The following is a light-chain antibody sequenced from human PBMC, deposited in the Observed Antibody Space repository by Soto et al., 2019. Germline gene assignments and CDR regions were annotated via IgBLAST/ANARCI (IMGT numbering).Light chain of an antibody. CDR3: QQYGSSPLT. Sequence: EIELTQSPGTLSLSPGERATLSCRASQSVSSSYLAWYQQKPCQAPRLLIYDASSRATGIPDRFSGSGSGTDFTLTISRLEPEDLAVYYCQQYGSSPLTFGGGTKVELK. CDR2: DAS. CDR1: QSVSSSY. V-gene: IGKV3-20*01. J-gene: IGKJ4*01.